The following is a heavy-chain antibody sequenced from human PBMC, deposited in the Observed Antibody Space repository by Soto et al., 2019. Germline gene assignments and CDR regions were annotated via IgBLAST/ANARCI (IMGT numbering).Heavy chain of an antibody. J-gene: IGHJ4*02. CDR3: SRGRVSTRSFDY. Sequence: PGESLNISCKGSGYNFAGYWIAWVRQMPGKGLELMGIIYPSDSDTRYRPSFQGQVTISADKSISSAYLQWSSLRASGTAMYYCSRGRVSTRSFDYWGQGTPVTVSS. D-gene: IGHD1-1*01. CDR2: IYPSDSDT. V-gene: IGHV5-51*01. CDR1: GYNFAGYW.